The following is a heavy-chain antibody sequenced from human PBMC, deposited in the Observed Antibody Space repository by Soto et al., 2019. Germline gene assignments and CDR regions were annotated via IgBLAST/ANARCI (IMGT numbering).Heavy chain of an antibody. V-gene: IGHV3-33*01. Sequence: GGSLRLSCAASAFTFSNYGMHWVRQAPGKGLEWVALIWYDGSNKYYADSVKGRFTISRDNSKNTLYLQMSSLRAEDTAVYYCARDLGKSSGSPLDRWGQGTLVTVSS. J-gene: IGHJ5*02. CDR3: ARDLGKSSGSPLDR. CDR2: IWYDGSNK. CDR1: AFTFSNYG. D-gene: IGHD6-19*01.